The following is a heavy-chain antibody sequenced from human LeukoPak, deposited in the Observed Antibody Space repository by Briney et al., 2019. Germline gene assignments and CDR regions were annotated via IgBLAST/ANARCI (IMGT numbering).Heavy chain of an antibody. CDR2: ITPSGGT. J-gene: IGHJ4*02. Sequence: ASVKVSCKASGYTFTGYPMNWVRQAPGQGLEWMGWITPSGGTNYPQKFQGRVAITRDTSITTAYMDLSRLTSDDTAVYYCARDRYGDGFAHFDYWGQGALVTVSS. CDR3: ARDRYGDGFAHFDY. V-gene: IGHV1-2*02. D-gene: IGHD5-24*01. CDR1: GYTFTGYP.